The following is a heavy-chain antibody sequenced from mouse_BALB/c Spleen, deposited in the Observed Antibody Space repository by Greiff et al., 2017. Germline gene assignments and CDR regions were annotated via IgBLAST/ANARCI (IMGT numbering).Heavy chain of an antibody. J-gene: IGHJ3*01. D-gene: IGHD1-1*01. CDR3: ARDYGSSYEAWFAY. V-gene: IGHV1-14*01. CDR2: INPYNDGT. Sequence: QLQQSGPELVKPGASVKMSCKASGYTFTSYVMHWVKQKPGQGLEWIGYINPYNDGTKYNEKFKGKATLTSDKSSSTAYMELSSLTSEDSAVYYCARDYGSSYEAWFAYWGQGTLVTVSA. CDR1: GYTFTSYV.